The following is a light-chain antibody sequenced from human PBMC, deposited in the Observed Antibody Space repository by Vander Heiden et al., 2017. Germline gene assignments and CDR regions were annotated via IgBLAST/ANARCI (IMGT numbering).Light chain of an antibody. CDR3: CSYAGSYTLV. Sequence: QSALTQPRSVSGSPGQSVTISCTGTSSDVGGYNYVSWYQQHPGKAPKLMIYDVSKRPSGVPDRFSGSKSGKTASLTISGLQAEDEADYHCCSYAGSYTLVFGGGTKLTVL. J-gene: IGLJ2*01. CDR1: SSDVGGYNY. V-gene: IGLV2-11*01. CDR2: DVS.